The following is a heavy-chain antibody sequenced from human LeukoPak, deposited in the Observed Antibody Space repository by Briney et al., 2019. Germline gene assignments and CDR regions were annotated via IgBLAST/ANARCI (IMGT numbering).Heavy chain of an antibody. CDR3: ARDAHLLYDFWSGSDY. CDR1: GYTFTSCG. CDR2: ISAYNGNT. J-gene: IGHJ4*02. Sequence: ASVKVSCKASGYTFTSCGISWVRQAPGQGLEWMGWISAYNGNTNYAQKLQGRVTMTTDTSTSTAYMELRSPRSDDTAVYYCARDAHLLYDFWSGSDYWGQGTLVTVSS. D-gene: IGHD3-3*01. V-gene: IGHV1-18*01.